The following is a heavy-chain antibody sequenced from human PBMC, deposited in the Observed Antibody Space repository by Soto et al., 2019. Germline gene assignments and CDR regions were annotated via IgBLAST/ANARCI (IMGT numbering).Heavy chain of an antibody. V-gene: IGHV3-30*18. CDR3: SKDRIARVVVAAYDY. CDR2: ISYDGSNK. D-gene: IGHD2-15*01. J-gene: IGHJ4*02. Sequence: QVQLVESGGGVVPPGRSLRLSCAASGFTFSSYGMHWVRQATGKGLEWVAVISYDGSNKYYADSVKGRFTISRNNSKNTMYLQMNRLRAWDAAVYYCSKDRIARVVVAAYDYWGQGTLVTVST. CDR1: GFTFSSYG.